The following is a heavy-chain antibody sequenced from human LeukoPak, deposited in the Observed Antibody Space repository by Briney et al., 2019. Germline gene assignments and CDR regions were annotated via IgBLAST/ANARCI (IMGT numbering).Heavy chain of an antibody. J-gene: IGHJ4*02. CDR1: GGSFSGYY. CDR2: INHSGST. V-gene: IGHV4-34*01. Sequence: SETLSLTCAVYGGSFSGYYWSWIRQPPGKGLEWIGEINHSGSTNYNPSLKSRVTISVDTSKNQFSLKLSSVTAADTAVYYCVGGDYVWGRQFRPIDYWGQGTLVTVSS. D-gene: IGHD3-16*01. CDR3: VGGDYVWGRQFRPIDY.